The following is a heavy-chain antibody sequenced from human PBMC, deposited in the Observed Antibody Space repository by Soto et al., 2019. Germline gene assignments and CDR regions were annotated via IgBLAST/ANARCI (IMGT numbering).Heavy chain of an antibody. V-gene: IGHV3-23*01. Sequence: EVQLLESGGGLVQPGGSLRLSCAASGFTFSSYAMSWVRQAPGKGLEWVSSIGRNDNTYYADSVKGRFTISRDTSKNTLYLQMISLRAEDTAVYYCARASYCSSTSCLEDVWGQGTTVIVSS. CDR2: IGRNDNT. CDR1: GFTFSSYA. CDR3: ARASYCSSTSCLEDV. D-gene: IGHD2-2*01. J-gene: IGHJ6*02.